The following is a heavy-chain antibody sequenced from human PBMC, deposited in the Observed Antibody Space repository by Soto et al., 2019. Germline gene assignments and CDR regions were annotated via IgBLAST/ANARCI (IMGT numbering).Heavy chain of an antibody. CDR2: ISYDGSNK. V-gene: IGHV3-30-3*01. J-gene: IGHJ4*02. Sequence: GGSLRLSCAASGFTFSSYAMHWVRQAPGKGLEWVAVISYDGSNKYYADSVKGRFTISRDNSKNTLYLQMNSLRAEDTAVYYCARDNPPPPHYDSSGPFDYWGQGTLVTVSS. CDR1: GFTFSSYA. D-gene: IGHD3-22*01. CDR3: ARDNPPPPHYDSSGPFDY.